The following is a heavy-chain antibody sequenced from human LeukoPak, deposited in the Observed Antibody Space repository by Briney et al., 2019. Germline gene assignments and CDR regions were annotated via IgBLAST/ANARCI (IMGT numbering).Heavy chain of an antibody. CDR1: GYTFTSYG. D-gene: IGHD4-17*01. Sequence: GASVKVSCKASGYTFTSYGISWVRQAPGQGLEWMGWISAYNGNTNYAQKLQGRVTMSTDTSTSTAYMELRSLRSDDTAVYYCAVTVTIRVDAFDIWGQGTMVTVSS. V-gene: IGHV1-18*01. J-gene: IGHJ3*02. CDR2: ISAYNGNT. CDR3: AVTVTIRVDAFDI.